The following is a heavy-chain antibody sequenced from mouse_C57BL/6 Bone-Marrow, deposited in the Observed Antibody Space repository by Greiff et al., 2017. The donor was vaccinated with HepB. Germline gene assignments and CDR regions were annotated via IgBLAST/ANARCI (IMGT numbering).Heavy chain of an antibody. CDR2: IWTGGGT. Sequence: VQRVESGPGLVAPSQSLSITCTVSGFSLTSYAISWVRQPPGKGLEWLGVIWTGGGTNYNSALKSRLSISKYNSKSQVFLKMNSLQTDDTARYYCARNSYYDYDRGAMDYWGQGTSVTVSS. CDR1: GFSLTSYA. J-gene: IGHJ4*01. CDR3: ARNSYYDYDRGAMDY. V-gene: IGHV2-9-1*01. D-gene: IGHD2-4*01.